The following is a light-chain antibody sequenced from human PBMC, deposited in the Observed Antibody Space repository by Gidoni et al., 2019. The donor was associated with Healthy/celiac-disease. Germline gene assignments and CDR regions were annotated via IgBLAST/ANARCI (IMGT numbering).Light chain of an antibody. Sequence: IQMTQSPSSLSASVGDRVTITCRASQTISSYLNWYQQKPGKAPKLLIYAASSLQSGVPPRFSGSGSGTDFTLTISSLQPEDFATYDCQQSYSTPAITFGQGTRLEIK. CDR1: QTISSY. CDR3: QQSYSTPAIT. V-gene: IGKV1-39*01. J-gene: IGKJ5*01. CDR2: AAS.